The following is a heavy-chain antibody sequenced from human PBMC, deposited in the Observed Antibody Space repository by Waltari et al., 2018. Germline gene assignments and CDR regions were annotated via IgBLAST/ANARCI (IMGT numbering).Heavy chain of an antibody. V-gene: IGHV4-39*01. CDR2: IDYSGST. CDR3: ARRRTTVTTYYFDY. Sequence: QLQLQESGPGLVKPSETLSLTCTVSGGSLSSSGYYWGWIRQPPGKGLEWIGSIDYSGSTDYNASLQSRVTISVDTSKNQFCLKLSSVTAADTAVFFCARRRTTVTTYYFDYWGQGTLVTVSS. D-gene: IGHD4-17*01. J-gene: IGHJ4*02. CDR1: GGSLSSSGYY.